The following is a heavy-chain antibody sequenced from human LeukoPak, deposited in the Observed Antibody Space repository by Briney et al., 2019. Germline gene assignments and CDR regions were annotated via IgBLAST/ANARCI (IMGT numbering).Heavy chain of an antibody. CDR1: GLIFSNCW. CDR2: IKSEVDGATR. D-gene: IGHD3-16*02. Sequence: MAGGSLRLSCAASGLIFSNCWMTWVRQAPGKGLEWVGRIKSEVDGATRDYAAPVRGRFTLSRDDSRNTLYLQMNSLKTEDTAFYYCTTDIPFTSGGAIAYWGQGTLVTVSS. J-gene: IGHJ4*02. V-gene: IGHV3-15*01. CDR3: TTDIPFTSGGAIAY.